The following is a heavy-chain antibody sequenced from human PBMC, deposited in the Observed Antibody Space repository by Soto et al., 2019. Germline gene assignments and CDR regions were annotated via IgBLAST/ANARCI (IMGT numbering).Heavy chain of an antibody. D-gene: IGHD6-13*01. CDR3: AASQQFDY. Sequence: QVQLVQSGAEVKKPGASVKVSCKASGYTFTSYGINWGRQAPGQGLEWMGWINTYDGNTNHAQKFQGRVTMTTDTSTSKDYMELRSLSSDDPAVYYCAASQQFDYWGQGTLVTVSS. CDR2: INTYDGNT. J-gene: IGHJ4*02. CDR1: GYTFTSYG. V-gene: IGHV1-18*01.